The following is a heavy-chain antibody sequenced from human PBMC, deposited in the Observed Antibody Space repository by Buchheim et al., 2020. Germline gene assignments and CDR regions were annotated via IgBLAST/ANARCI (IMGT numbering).Heavy chain of an antibody. CDR3: ARVNSGQFDY. CDR1: GGSFSGYF. J-gene: IGHJ4*02. CDR2: INHDGIT. V-gene: IGHV4-34*01. Sequence: QVQLQQWGAGLLKSSETLSLTCAVYGGSFSGYFWSWIRQPPGKGLEWIGEINHDGITNYNPSLKSRVTISVDTSKNQFSLKLSSVTAADTAVYYCARVNSGQFDYWGQGTL. D-gene: IGHD1-26*01.